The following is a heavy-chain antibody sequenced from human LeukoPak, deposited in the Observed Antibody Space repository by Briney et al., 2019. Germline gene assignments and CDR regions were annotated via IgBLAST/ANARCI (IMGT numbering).Heavy chain of an antibody. CDR1: GFTFSSYA. V-gene: IGHV3-30*04. D-gene: IGHD2-15*01. CDR2: VAFDGKNK. J-gene: IGHJ4*02. Sequence: GGSLRLSCAVSGFTFSSYAMHWVRQAPGKGLDWVAVVAFDGKNKYYADSVKGRFTISRDNSGNTLSLQMNSLRVEDTALYYCARQGCAAGSCYLDYWGQGILVTVSS. CDR3: ARQGCAAGSCYLDY.